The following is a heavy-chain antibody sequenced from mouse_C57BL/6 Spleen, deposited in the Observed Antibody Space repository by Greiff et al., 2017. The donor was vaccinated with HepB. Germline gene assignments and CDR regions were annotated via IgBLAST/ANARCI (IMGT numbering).Heavy chain of an antibody. D-gene: IGHD3-1*01. CDR3: EREGAFAY. CDR2: IDPSDSFT. J-gene: IGHJ3*01. CDR1: GYTFTSYW. Sequence: VQLQQPGAELVKPGASVKLSCMASGYTFTSYWMQWVKQSPGQGLEWIGEIDPSDSFTNCNHKFKGKATLTVDTSSSTAYMQHSSLTSENSAVYCCEREGAFAYWGQGTRVTFSA. V-gene: IGHV1-50*01.